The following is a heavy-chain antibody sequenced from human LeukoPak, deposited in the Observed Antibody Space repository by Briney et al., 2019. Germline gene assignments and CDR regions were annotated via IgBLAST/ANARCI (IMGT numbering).Heavy chain of an antibody. J-gene: IGHJ4*02. CDR2: INPNSGGT. Sequence: ASVKVSCKASGYTFTGYYMHWVRQAPGQGLEWMGWINPNSGGTNYAQKFQGRVTVTRDTSISTAYMELSRLRSDDTAVYYCARSYCGGDCYPDFDYWGQGTLVTVSS. CDR3: ARSYCGGDCYPDFDY. D-gene: IGHD2-21*02. CDR1: GYTFTGYY. V-gene: IGHV1-2*02.